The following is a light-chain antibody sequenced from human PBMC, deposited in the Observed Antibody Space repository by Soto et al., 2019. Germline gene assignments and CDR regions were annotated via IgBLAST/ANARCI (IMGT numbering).Light chain of an antibody. CDR3: QSYDNSLSAWV. J-gene: IGLJ3*02. CDR2: GNN. V-gene: IGLV1-40*01. Sequence: QSVLTQPPSVSGAPGQRVTISCTGSSSNIGAGYDVHWYQQLPGTAPKLLIYGNNNRPSGVPDRFSGSKSGTSASLAITGLQAEDEGEYYCQSYDNSLSAWVFGGGTKLTVL. CDR1: SSNIGAGYD.